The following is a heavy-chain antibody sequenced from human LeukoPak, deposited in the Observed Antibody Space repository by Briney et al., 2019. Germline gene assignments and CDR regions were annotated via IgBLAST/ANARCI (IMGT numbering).Heavy chain of an antibody. CDR2: IHTSGST. J-gene: IGHJ3*02. CDR3: ARRGVTMIVVRAFDI. D-gene: IGHD3-22*01. V-gene: IGHV4-61*02. CDR1: GGSISNGTNY. Sequence: SETLSLTCSVSGGSISNGTNYWSWIRQPAGKGLEWIGRIHTSGSTTYNPSLRSRVTISIDTSNNQFFLKLSSVTAADTAVYYCARRGVTMIVVRAFDIWGQGTMVTVSS.